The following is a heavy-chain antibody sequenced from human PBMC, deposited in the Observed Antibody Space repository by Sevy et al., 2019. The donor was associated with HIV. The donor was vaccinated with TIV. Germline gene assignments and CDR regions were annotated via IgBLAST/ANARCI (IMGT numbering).Heavy chain of an antibody. Sequence: GESLKISCKGSGYDFSTYWIAWVRQMPGKGLELMGIIFPGDSDPRYSPSFQGQVTISGDKSIRTSYLQWRSLKASDSAIYYCARRGILLRGGDYFYYGLDVWGQGTTVTVSS. V-gene: IGHV5-51*01. CDR2: IFPGDSDP. CDR3: ARRGILLRGGDYFYYGLDV. D-gene: IGHD2-15*01. CDR1: GYDFSTYW. J-gene: IGHJ6*02.